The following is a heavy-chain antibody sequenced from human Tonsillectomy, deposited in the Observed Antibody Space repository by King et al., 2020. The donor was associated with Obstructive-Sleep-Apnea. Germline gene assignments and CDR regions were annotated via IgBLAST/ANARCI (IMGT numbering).Heavy chain of an antibody. CDR1: GGSISSYY. J-gene: IGHJ4*02. V-gene: IGHV4-59*01. D-gene: IGHD2-15*01. Sequence: VQLQESGPGLVKPSETLSLTCTVSGGSISSYYWSWIRQPPGKGLEWIGEIYYTGSTNYNPSLKSRVTISVDTSKNHFSLNLSSVTAADTAVYYCARDVNLGYCSGGSCYSAHYFDYWGQGTLVTVSS. CDR3: ARDVNLGYCSGGSCYSAHYFDY. CDR2: IYYTGST.